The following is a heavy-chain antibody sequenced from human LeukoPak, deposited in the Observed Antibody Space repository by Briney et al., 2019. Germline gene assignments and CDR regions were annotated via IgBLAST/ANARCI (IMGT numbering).Heavy chain of an antibody. Sequence: ASVKVSCKASGYTFTSDDINWVRQATGQGLEWMGWINAGNGNTKYSQKFQGRVTMTTDTSTSTAYMELRSLRSDDTAVYYCARDLVGATLDYYYYMDVWGKGTTVTVSS. D-gene: IGHD1-26*01. V-gene: IGHV1-18*01. CDR3: ARDLVGATLDYYYYMDV. CDR1: GYTFTSDD. CDR2: INAGNGNT. J-gene: IGHJ6*03.